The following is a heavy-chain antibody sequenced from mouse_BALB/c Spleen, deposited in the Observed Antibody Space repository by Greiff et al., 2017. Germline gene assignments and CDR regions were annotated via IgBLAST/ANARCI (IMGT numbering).Heavy chain of an antibody. Sequence: EVQRVESGGGLVQPGGSLKLSCAASGFTFSSYTMSWVRQTPEKRLEWVAYISNGGGSTYYPDTVKGRFTISRDNAKNTLYLQMSSLKSEDTAMYYCARHYYGSSYVFAYWGQGTLVTVSA. CDR2: ISNGGGST. V-gene: IGHV5-12-2*01. CDR1: GFTFSSYT. D-gene: IGHD1-1*01. CDR3: ARHYYGSSYVFAY. J-gene: IGHJ3*01.